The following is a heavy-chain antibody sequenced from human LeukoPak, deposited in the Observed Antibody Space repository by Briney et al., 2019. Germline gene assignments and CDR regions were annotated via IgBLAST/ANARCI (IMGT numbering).Heavy chain of an antibody. CDR3: ATSYSGSYNDAFDI. V-gene: IGHV4-31*11. D-gene: IGHD1-26*01. J-gene: IGHJ3*02. Sequence: SETLSLTCAVSGGSISSGGYHWSWIRQHPGKGLEWIGYIYYSGSTYYNPSLKSRVTISVDTSKNQFSLKLSSVTAADTAVYYCATSYSGSYNDAFDIWGQGTMITVSS. CDR2: IYYSGST. CDR1: GGSISSGGYH.